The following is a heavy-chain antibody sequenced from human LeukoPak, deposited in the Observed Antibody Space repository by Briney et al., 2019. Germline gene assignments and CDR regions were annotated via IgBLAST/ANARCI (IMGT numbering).Heavy chain of an antibody. CDR1: GYTLSHYG. Sequence: ASVKVSCKASGYTLSHYGISWVRQAPGQGLEWMGGIIPIYGTANNAQKFQGRVTITADESTSTAYMELSSLRSEDTAVYYCATDQFQAPYYFDYWGQGTLVTVSS. J-gene: IGHJ4*02. CDR2: IIPIYGTA. CDR3: ATDQFQAPYYFDY. D-gene: IGHD6-6*01. V-gene: IGHV1-69*13.